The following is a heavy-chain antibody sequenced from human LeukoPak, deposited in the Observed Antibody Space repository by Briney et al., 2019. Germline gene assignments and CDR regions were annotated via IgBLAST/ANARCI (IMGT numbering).Heavy chain of an antibody. D-gene: IGHD1-26*01. Sequence: SETLSLTCTVSGGSISSYYWSWIRQPSGKGLEWIGYIYYSGSTNYNPSLKSRVTISVDTSKNQFSLKLSSVTAADTAVYYCARAPGYSGSQYDYWGQGTLVTVSS. CDR2: IYYSGST. V-gene: IGHV4-59*01. J-gene: IGHJ4*02. CDR3: ARAPGYSGSQYDY. CDR1: GGSISSYY.